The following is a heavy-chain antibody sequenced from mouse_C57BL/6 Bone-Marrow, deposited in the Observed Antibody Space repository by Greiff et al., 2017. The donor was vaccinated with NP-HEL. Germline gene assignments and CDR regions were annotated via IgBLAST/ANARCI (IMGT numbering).Heavy chain of an antibody. D-gene: IGHD2-2*01. CDR2: SRNKANDYTT. V-gene: IGHV7-1*01. J-gene: IGHJ3*01. CDR3: ARDAGGYDGGFAY. Sequence: EVQVVESGGGLVQSGRSLRLSCATSGFTFSDFYMEWVRQAPGKGLEWIAASRNKANDYTTEYSASVKGRFIVSRDTSQSILYLQMNALRAEDTAIYYCARDAGGYDGGFAYWGQGTLVTVSA. CDR1: GFTFSDFY.